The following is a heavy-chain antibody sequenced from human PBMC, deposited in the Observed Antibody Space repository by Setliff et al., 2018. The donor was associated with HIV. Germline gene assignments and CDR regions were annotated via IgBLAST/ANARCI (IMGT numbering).Heavy chain of an antibody. Sequence: SSETLSLTCTVSGGSIRSSSYYWGWIRQPPGKGLEWIGEINHSGRTIQSPSLGSRVTISIDTSKNQFSLKLSSVSAADTAVYYCARATATYWYSIPRDYIYHMDVWGEGTTVTVSS. CDR3: ARATATYWYSIPRDYIYHMDV. D-gene: IGHD2-8*02. J-gene: IGHJ6*03. V-gene: IGHV4-39*07. CDR2: INHSGRT. CDR1: GGSIRSSSYY.